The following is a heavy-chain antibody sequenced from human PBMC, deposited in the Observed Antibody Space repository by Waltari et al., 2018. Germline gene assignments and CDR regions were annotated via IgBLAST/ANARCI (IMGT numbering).Heavy chain of an antibody. CDR3: AREAARPRYYGMDV. CDR2: INHSGST. J-gene: IGHJ6*02. D-gene: IGHD6-6*01. Sequence: QVQLQQWGAGLLKPSETLSLTCAVYGGSFSGYYWSWLRQPPGKGLEWIGEINHSGSTNYNPSLKSRVTISVDTSKNQFSLKLSSVTAANTAVYYCAREAARPRYYGMDVWGQGTTVTVSS. CDR1: GGSFSGYY. V-gene: IGHV4-34*01.